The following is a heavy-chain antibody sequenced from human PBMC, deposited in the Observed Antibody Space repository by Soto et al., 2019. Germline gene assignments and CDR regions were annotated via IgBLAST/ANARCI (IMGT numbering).Heavy chain of an antibody. J-gene: IGHJ5*02. CDR3: ARAGHSSSSEGANWFDP. Sequence: SETLSLTCTVSGGSISSGGYYWSWIRQHPGKGLEWIGYIYYSGSTYFNPSLKSRLTISVDTSKNQFSLQLSSVTAADTAVYYGARAGHSSSSEGANWFDPWGQGTLVTVSS. CDR1: GGSISSGGYY. CDR2: IYYSGST. D-gene: IGHD6-6*01. V-gene: IGHV4-31*03.